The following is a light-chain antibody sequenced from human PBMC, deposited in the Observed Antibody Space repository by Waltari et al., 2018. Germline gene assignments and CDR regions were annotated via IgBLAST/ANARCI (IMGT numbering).Light chain of an antibody. J-gene: IGKJ1*01. CDR3: QQRSGDWWT. Sequence: IVLTQSPATLSLSPGERATLSCRASQSIGSYLAWYQHRPGQPPRLLIYDVSKRVTGIPARFSGRGSGTDFTLTISSLEPEDFAVYYCQQRSGDWWTFGQGTKVEIK. V-gene: IGKV3-11*01. CDR1: QSIGSY. CDR2: DVS.